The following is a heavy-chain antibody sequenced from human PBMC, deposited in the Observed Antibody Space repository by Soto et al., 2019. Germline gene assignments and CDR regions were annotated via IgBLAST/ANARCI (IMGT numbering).Heavy chain of an antibody. Sequence: QVQLVQSGAEVKKPGSSVKVSCKASGDTFSSYAISWVRQAPGQGLEWMGGIIPIFGTANYAQKFQGRVTITADESTSTAYMELSSLRSEDTAVYNCARDPRQGFVFDPWGQGTLVTVSS. CDR2: IIPIFGTA. CDR1: GDTFSSYA. CDR3: ARDPRQGFVFDP. J-gene: IGHJ5*02. D-gene: IGHD3-16*02. V-gene: IGHV1-69*12.